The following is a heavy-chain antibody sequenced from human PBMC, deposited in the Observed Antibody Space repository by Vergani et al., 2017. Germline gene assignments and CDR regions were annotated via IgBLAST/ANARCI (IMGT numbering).Heavy chain of an antibody. CDR2: ISSSSSYI. J-gene: IGHJ4*02. Sequence: EVQLVESGGGLVKPGGSLRLSCAASGFTFSSYSMNWVRPAPGKGLEWVSSISSSSSYIYYADSVKGRFTISRDNAKNSLYLQMNSLRAEDTAVYYCARWPYGGNSIFDYWGQGTLVTVSS. D-gene: IGHD4-23*01. CDR1: GFTFSSYS. V-gene: IGHV3-21*01. CDR3: ARWPYGGNSIFDY.